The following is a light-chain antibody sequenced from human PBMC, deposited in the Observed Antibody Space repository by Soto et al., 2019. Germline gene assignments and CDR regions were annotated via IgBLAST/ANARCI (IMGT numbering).Light chain of an antibody. CDR3: QQRCARAPLF. J-gene: IGKJ4*01. CDR1: QSVSNF. CDR2: DAS. Sequence: EIVLTQSPANLSLSPGDRATLSCRASQSVSNFFAWYQQKPGQAPSLFIYDASTRATGIPATFRGSVSGTNFALTVSSQEPVDNGVYYCQQRCARAPLFFGGLTQMQIK. V-gene: IGKV3-11*01.